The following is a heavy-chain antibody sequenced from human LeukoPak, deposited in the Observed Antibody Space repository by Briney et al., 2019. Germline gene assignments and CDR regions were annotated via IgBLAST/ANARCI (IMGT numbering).Heavy chain of an antibody. CDR3: ARKRMGATGFDY. J-gene: IGHJ4*02. Sequence: ASVTVSCTASGYTFTSYDINWVRQAPGQGLEWMGWMNPNSGNTGYAQKFQGRVTMTRNTSISTAYMELSSLRSEDTAVYYCARKRMGATGFDYWGQGTLVTVSS. D-gene: IGHD1-26*01. V-gene: IGHV1-8*01. CDR2: MNPNSGNT. CDR1: GYTFTSYD.